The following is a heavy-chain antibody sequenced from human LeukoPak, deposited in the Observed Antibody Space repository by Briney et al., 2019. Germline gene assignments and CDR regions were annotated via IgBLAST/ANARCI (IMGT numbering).Heavy chain of an antibody. CDR2: IYTSGST. CDR1: GGSIGSYY. D-gene: IGHD4-17*01. V-gene: IGHV4-4*07. J-gene: IGHJ4*02. Sequence: SETLSLTCSVSGGSIGSYYWSWIRQPAGKGLEWIGRIYTSGSTYYNPSLKSRVTISVDTSKNQFSLKLSSVTAADTAVYYCARLPTVTFFDYWGQGTLVTVSS. CDR3: ARLPTVTFFDY.